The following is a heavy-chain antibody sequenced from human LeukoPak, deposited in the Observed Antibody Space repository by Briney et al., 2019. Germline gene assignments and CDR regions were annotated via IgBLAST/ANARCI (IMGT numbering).Heavy chain of an antibody. J-gene: IGHJ4*02. CDR2: IYSGGST. D-gene: IGHD3-9*01. V-gene: IGHV3-66*04. CDR1: GFSVSSNY. Sequence: GGSLRLSCAASGFSVSSNYMSWVRRAPGKGLEWVSVIYSGGSTYYADSVKGRFTISRDNSKNTLYLQMNSLRAEDTAVYYCALHYDILTGYPFDYWGQGTLVTVSS. CDR3: ALHYDILTGYPFDY.